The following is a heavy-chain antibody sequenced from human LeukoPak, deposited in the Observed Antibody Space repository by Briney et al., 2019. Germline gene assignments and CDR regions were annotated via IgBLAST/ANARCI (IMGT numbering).Heavy chain of an antibody. Sequence: SETLSLTCTVSGGSISSYYWSWIRQPPGKGLEWIGYIYYSGSTYYNPSLKSRVTISVDTSKNQFSLKLSSVTAADTAVYYCARDSSGYSVFDYWGQGTLVTVSS. CDR2: IYYSGST. J-gene: IGHJ4*02. V-gene: IGHV4-30-4*01. CDR1: GGSISSYY. D-gene: IGHD3-22*01. CDR3: ARDSSGYSVFDY.